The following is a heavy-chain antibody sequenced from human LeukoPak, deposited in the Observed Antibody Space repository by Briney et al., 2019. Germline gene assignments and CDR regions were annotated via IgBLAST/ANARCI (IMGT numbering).Heavy chain of an antibody. V-gene: IGHV3-9*01. J-gene: IGHJ4*02. CDR3: TRERRGSYYAFES. D-gene: IGHD3-10*01. CDR2: ISWNSGSI. CDR1: GFSFDDYA. Sequence: GGSLRLSCAASGFSFDDYAMHWVRQAPGKGLEWVSGISWNSGSIGYSDSVKGRFTISRDNAKNSVALQMNSLRAEDTAVYYCTRERRGSYYAFESWGQGTLVTVSS.